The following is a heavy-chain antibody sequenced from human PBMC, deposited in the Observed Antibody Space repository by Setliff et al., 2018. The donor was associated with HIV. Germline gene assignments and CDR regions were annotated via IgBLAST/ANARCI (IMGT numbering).Heavy chain of an antibody. Sequence: GGSLRLSCAASGFPFSGAWMSWVRQAPGKGLEWVGQIKSKTDGGTTQIGTPVKGRFTISRDDSKNTLYLQMNTLKTEDTAVYYCTADIPVPLAQIDYWGQGTLVTVSS. CDR2: IKSKTDGGTT. CDR1: GFPFSGAW. CDR3: TADIPVPLAQIDY. D-gene: IGHD2-21*01. V-gene: IGHV3-15*01. J-gene: IGHJ4*02.